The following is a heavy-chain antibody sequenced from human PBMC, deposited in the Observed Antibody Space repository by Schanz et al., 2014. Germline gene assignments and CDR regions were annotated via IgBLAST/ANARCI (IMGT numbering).Heavy chain of an antibody. CDR3: TADLWFGAVWGVW. D-gene: IGHD3-10*01. CDR2: IKSKTDGGTR. CDR1: GFTLNNAW. V-gene: IGHV3-15*01. Sequence: EVQLVESGGGLVKPGGSLRLSCATSGFTLNNAWMNWVRQAPGKGLQWVARIKSKTDGGTRDYAAPVKGRFTISTDDSKNTVYLQMNSLQTEDTAVYYCTADLWFGAVWGVWWGQGTLXTVSS. J-gene: IGHJ4*02.